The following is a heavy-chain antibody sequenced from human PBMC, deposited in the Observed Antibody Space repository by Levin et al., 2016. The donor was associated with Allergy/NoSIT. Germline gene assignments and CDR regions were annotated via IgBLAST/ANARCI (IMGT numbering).Heavy chain of an antibody. Sequence: GGSLRLSCAASGFTFDDYAMHWVRQGPGKGLEWVSGISWHSGNIGYADSVKGRFTISRDNAKNSLYLQMNSLRAEDTAMYYCGKDIKVRGLIPRNIDHWGQGTLVTVSS. CDR3: GKDIKVRGLIPRNIDH. D-gene: IGHD3-10*01. J-gene: IGHJ4*02. CDR2: ISWHSGNI. CDR1: GFTFDDYA. V-gene: IGHV3-9*01.